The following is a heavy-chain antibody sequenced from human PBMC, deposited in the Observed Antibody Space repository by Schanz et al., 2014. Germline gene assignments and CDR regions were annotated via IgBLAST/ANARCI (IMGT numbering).Heavy chain of an antibody. CDR1: GYTFSNDD. CDR2: MQPDSGKT. CDR3: ARGQRRTIGRPFGP. D-gene: IGHD6-25*01. J-gene: IGHJ5*02. V-gene: IGHV1-8*01. Sequence: QVQLVQSGAEVKKPGASVKVSCKASGYTFSNDDINWVRQVIGQGPEWMGWMQPDSGKTHYAEKFQSRVAMARDVSISTAYMELSSLASEDTAVYYCARGQRRTIGRPFGPWGQGTLXTVSS.